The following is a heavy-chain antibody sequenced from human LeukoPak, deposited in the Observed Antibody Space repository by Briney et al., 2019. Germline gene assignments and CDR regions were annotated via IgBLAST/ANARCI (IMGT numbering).Heavy chain of an antibody. CDR2: IKQDGSEK. CDR3: AREVESSGWYVGVDWFDP. J-gene: IGHJ5*02. CDR1: GFTFSSYW. Sequence: GGSLRLSCAASGFTFSSYWMSWVGHAPGKGLEWVVNIKQDGSEKYYVDSVKGRFTISRDNAKNSLYLQMNSLRAEDTAVYYCAREVESSGWYVGVDWFDPWGQGTLVTVSS. D-gene: IGHD6-19*01. V-gene: IGHV3-7*01.